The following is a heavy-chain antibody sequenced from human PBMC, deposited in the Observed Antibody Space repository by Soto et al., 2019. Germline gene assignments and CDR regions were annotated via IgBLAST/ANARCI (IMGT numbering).Heavy chain of an antibody. D-gene: IGHD5-12*01. CDR1: GGTFSSYT. CDR3: ARKVALRDGYNYGNYFDY. CDR2: IIPILGIA. J-gene: IGHJ4*02. Sequence: SVKVSCKASGGTFSSYTISWVRQAPGQGLEWMGRIIPILGIANYAQKFQGRVTITADKSTSTAYMELSSLRSEDTAVYYCARKVALRDGYNYGNYFDYWGQGTLVTVSS. V-gene: IGHV1-69*02.